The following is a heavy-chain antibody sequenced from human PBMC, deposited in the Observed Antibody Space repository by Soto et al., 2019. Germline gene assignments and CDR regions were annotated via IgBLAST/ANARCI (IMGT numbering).Heavy chain of an antibody. CDR1: GGSISSGGYY. J-gene: IGHJ6*02. Sequence: SETLSLTCTVSGGSISSGGYYWSWIRQHPGKGLEWIGYIYYSGSTYYNPSLKSRVTISVDTSKNQFSLKLSSVTAADTAVYYCASTSGSYYNYYYGMDVWGQGTTVTVSS. V-gene: IGHV4-31*03. CDR3: ASTSGSYYNYYYGMDV. CDR2: IYYSGST. D-gene: IGHD3-10*01.